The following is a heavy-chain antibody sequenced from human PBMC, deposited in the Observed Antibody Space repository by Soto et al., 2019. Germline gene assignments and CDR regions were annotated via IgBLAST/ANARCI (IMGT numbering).Heavy chain of an antibody. V-gene: IGHV4-30-4*01. D-gene: IGHD3-3*01. J-gene: IGHJ4*02. CDR1: GGSINSGGYF. CDR2: IYNSGST. CDR3: ARGPSADKVDY. Sequence: QVQLQESGPGLVKPSQTLSLTCTVSGGSINSGGYFWSWIRQTPGKGLEWIGHIYNSGSTYTNPSLNSRTTISGDTSPNRFSLNLKSVTAADTAVYYCARGPSADKVDYWGQGTLVTVSS.